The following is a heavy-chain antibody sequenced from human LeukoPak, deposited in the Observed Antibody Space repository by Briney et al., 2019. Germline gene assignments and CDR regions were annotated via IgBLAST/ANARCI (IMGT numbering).Heavy chain of an antibody. CDR1: SGSISTSNYY. V-gene: IGHV4-61*05. D-gene: IGHD3-9*01. Sequence: SETLSLTCTVSSGSISTSNYYWGWVRQPPGKALEWIGNIFYSGSSNYYPSLKSRVTISVHTSKNQFSLKLSSVTAADTAVYYCARLTGYSSESWFDPWGQGTLVTVSS. J-gene: IGHJ5*02. CDR3: ARLTGYSSESWFDP. CDR2: IFYSGSS.